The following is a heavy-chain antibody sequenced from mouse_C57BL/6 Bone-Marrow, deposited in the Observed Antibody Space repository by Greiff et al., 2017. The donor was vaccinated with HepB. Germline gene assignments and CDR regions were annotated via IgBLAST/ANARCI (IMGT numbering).Heavy chain of an antibody. CDR2: IDPETGGT. J-gene: IGHJ4*01. V-gene: IGHV1-15*01. Sequence: VKLQQSGAELVRPGASVTLSCKASGYTFTDYEMHWVKQTPVHGLEWIGAIDPETGGTAYNQKFKGKAILTADKSSSTAYMELRSLTSEDSAVYYCTRRYSKDAMDYWGQGTSVTVSS. CDR3: TRRYSKDAMDY. CDR1: GYTFTDYE. D-gene: IGHD2-5*01.